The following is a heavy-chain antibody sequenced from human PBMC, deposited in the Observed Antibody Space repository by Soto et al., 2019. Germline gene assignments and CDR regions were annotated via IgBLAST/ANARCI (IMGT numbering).Heavy chain of an antibody. CDR3: AKATRGPLSSRSSDANHFDA. V-gene: IGHV3-23*01. CDR2: ISGAGDRT. CDR1: GFSFSSYA. Sequence: EAQLLESGGSLVQPGGSLRLSCAASGFSFSSYAMNWVRQAPGKGLEWVSIISGAGDRTYDADSVKGRFTISRDNSQNTLYLPMTSLRAEDTAVYHCAKATRGPLSSRSSDANHFDAWGQGTLVTVSS. J-gene: IGHJ4*02. D-gene: IGHD6-13*01.